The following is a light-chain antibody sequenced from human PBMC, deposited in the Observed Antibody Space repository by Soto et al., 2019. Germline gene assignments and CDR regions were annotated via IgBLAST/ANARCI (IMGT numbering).Light chain of an antibody. CDR2: AAS. Sequence: DIQMTQSPSSLSASVGDRVTITCRASQSISRFLNWYQQKSGKPPQLLIYAASSLQSGVPSRFSGSGSGTDFTLTISSLQPEDFATYYCQQTYITPPLTFGQGSKVEIK. V-gene: IGKV1-39*01. CDR1: QSISRF. CDR3: QQTYITPPLT. J-gene: IGKJ1*01.